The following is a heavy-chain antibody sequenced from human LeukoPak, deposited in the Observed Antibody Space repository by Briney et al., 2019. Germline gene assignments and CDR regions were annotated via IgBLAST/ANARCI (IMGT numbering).Heavy chain of an antibody. CDR1: GYTFTDYN. CDR2: INPNSGGT. V-gene: IGHV1-2*02. J-gene: IGHJ4*02. Sequence: GASVKVSCKTSGYTFTDYNVYWVRQAPEQGLEWMGWINPNSGGTNYAQKFQGRVTMTRDTSISTAYMELSRLRSDDTAVYYCARVLCSGGSCYGLWDYWGQGTLVTVSS. D-gene: IGHD2-15*01. CDR3: ARVLCSGGSCYGLWDY.